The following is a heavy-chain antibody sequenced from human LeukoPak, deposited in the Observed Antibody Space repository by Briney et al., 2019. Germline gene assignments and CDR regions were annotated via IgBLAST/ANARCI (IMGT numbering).Heavy chain of an antibody. V-gene: IGHV3-33*08. Sequence: GGSLRLSCAASGFTFSGYAMSWVRQAPGKGLEWVAVIWYDGSNKYYADSVKGRFTISRDNSKNTLYLQMNSLRAEDTAVYYCARDHAAGNFYFDHWGQGTLVTVSS. CDR1: GFTFSGYA. CDR2: IWYDGSNK. J-gene: IGHJ4*02. D-gene: IGHD6-13*01. CDR3: ARDHAAGNFYFDH.